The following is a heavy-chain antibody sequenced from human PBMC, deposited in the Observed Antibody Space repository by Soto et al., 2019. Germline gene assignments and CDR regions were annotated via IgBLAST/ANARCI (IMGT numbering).Heavy chain of an antibody. CDR2: ISSSSSYI. D-gene: IGHD3-22*01. J-gene: IGHJ4*02. CDR3: ARDGYWGYYDSSGYYDY. Sequence: EVQLVESGGGLVKPGGSLRLSCAASGFTFSSYSMNWVRQAPGKGLEWVSSISSSSSYIYYADSVKGRFTISRDNAKNSLYLQMNSLGGGDTAVYYCARDGYWGYYDSSGYYDYWGQGTLVTVSS. V-gene: IGHV3-21*01. CDR1: GFTFSSYS.